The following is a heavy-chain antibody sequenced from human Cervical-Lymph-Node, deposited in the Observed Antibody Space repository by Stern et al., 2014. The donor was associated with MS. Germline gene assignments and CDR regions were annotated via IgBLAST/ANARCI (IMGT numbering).Heavy chain of an antibody. D-gene: IGHD3-10*01. CDR3: ARGGGYSYSTLDY. CDR2: SNPNSGGT. V-gene: IGHV1-2*02. J-gene: IGHJ4*02. Sequence: VQLVESGAAVKKPGASVKVSCKASAYTITDYYTHWVRQGPGHGLELMGWSNPNSGGTYSAQKFQGRLTMTRDTSISTAYMELSSLRSDDTAVYYCARGGGYSYSTLDYWGQGTQVTVSS. CDR1: AYTITDYY.